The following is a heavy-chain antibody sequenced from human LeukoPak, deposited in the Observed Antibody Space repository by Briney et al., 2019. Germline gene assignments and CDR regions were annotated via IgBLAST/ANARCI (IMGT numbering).Heavy chain of an antibody. CDR3: ARSGDIVVVVAATFDYFDY. CDR1: GGSISSGSYY. D-gene: IGHD2-15*01. Sequence: SQTLSLTCTVSGGSISSGSYYWSWIRQPAGKGLEWIGRIYTSGSTNYNPSLKSRVTISVDTSKNQFSLKLSSVTAADTAVYYCARSGDIVVVVAATFDYFDYWGRGTLVTVSS. J-gene: IGHJ4*02. CDR2: IYTSGST. V-gene: IGHV4-61*02.